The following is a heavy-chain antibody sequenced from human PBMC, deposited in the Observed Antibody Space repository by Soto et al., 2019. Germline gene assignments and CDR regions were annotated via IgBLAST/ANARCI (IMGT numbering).Heavy chain of an antibody. V-gene: IGHV3-73*01. CDR2: IRSKANSYAT. CDR3: TPGGELGVYYFDY. D-gene: IGHD1-7*01. CDR1: GFTFSGSA. J-gene: IGHJ4*02. Sequence: EVQLVESGGGLVQPGGSLKLSCAASGFTFSGSAMHWVRQASGKGLEWVGRIRSKANSYATAYAASMKGRFTISRDDSKNTAYLQMNSLKTEDTAVYYCTPGGELGVYYFDYWGQGTLVTVSS.